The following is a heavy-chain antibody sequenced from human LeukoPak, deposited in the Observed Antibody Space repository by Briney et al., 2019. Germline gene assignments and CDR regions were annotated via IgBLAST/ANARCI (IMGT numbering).Heavy chain of an antibody. CDR1: GFTFSSYS. J-gene: IGHJ4*02. D-gene: IGHD3-10*01. CDR2: ISSSSFTI. V-gene: IGHV3-48*01. Sequence: GGSLRLSCAASGFTFSSYSMNWVRQAPGKGLEWVSYISSSSFTIYYADSVKGRFTISRDNAKNSLYLQMNSLRAEDTAVYYCASAYYYGSGSSFDYWGQGTLVTVSS. CDR3: ASAYYYGSGSSFDY.